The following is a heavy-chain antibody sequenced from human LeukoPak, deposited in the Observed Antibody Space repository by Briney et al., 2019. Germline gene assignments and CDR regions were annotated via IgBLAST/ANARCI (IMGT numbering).Heavy chain of an antibody. J-gene: IGHJ6*02. Sequence: GGSLRLFCAASGFTFSTYGMHWVRQAPGKGLEWVAVIWFDGSNKYYADSVKGRFTISRNNSKNTLYLQMNSLRAEDTAVYYCARDPPSSYDILTGYGRGMDVWGQGTTVTVSS. D-gene: IGHD3-9*01. CDR1: GFTFSTYG. V-gene: IGHV3-33*01. CDR3: ARDPPSSYDILTGYGRGMDV. CDR2: IWFDGSNK.